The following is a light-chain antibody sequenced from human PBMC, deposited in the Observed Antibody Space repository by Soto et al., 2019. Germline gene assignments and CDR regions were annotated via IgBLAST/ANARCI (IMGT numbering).Light chain of an antibody. V-gene: IGLV3-9*01. CDR3: QVWDSSTDVV. CDR1: NIGSKN. Sequence: SYELTQPLSVSVALGQTARITCGGNNIGSKNVHWYQQKPGQAPVLVIYRDSNRPSGIPERFSGSNSGNTATLTISRAQAGDEADYYCQVWDSSTDVVFGGVTKLTVL. CDR2: RDS. J-gene: IGLJ2*01.